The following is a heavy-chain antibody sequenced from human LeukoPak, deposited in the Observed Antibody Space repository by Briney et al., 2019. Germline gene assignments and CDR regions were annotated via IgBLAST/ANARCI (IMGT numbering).Heavy chain of an antibody. Sequence: GGSLRLSCAASGFSFSNYAMSWVRQAPGKGLEWVSAISGSGGSTYYADSVKGRFTISRDNSKNTLYLQMNSLRAEDTALYYCAKDDSRGSGSSGWFDPWGQGTLVTVSS. J-gene: IGHJ5*02. D-gene: IGHD3-10*01. CDR2: ISGSGGST. V-gene: IGHV3-23*01. CDR3: AKDDSRGSGSSGWFDP. CDR1: GFSFSNYA.